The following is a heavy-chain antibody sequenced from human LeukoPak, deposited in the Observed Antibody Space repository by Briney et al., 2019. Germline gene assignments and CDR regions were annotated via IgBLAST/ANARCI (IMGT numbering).Heavy chain of an antibody. D-gene: IGHD1-1*01. J-gene: IGHJ4*02. CDR3: ARGGIEGY. V-gene: IGHV4-38-2*02. CDR2: IYHSGST. CDR1: GYSISSGYY. Sequence: PSETLSLTCTVSGYSISSGYYWGWIRQPPGKGLEWIGSIYHSGSTYYNPSFKSRVTISVDTSKNQFSLKLSSVTAADTAVYYCARGGIEGYWGQGTLVTVSS.